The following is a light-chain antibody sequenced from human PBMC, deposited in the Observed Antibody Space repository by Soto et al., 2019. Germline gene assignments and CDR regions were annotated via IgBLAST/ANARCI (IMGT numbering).Light chain of an antibody. CDR3: GTWDDSLNGFYG. V-gene: IGLV1-47*01. J-gene: IGLJ1*01. CDR2: RNN. Sequence: QSVVTQPASACGTPRQGVTISPSGSSSNIGSNYVYWYQQLPGTAPKLLIYRNNQRPSGVPDRFSVSKYGNSASLAISGLRSDDEDDYFCGTWDDSLNGFYGFGTGTKVTV. CDR1: SSNIGSNY.